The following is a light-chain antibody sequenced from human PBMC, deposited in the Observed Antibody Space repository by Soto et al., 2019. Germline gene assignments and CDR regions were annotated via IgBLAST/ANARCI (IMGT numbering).Light chain of an antibody. Sequence: EIVLTQSPGTLSLSPGERATLSCRASQTVSSTYLAWYQQKPGQDPRLLINGASSRATGIPDRFSGSGSGTDFTLTISRLEPEDFAVYYCQQYGNLPLTFGGGTKVEIK. CDR3: QQYGNLPLT. J-gene: IGKJ4*01. CDR1: QTVSSTY. V-gene: IGKV3-20*01. CDR2: GAS.